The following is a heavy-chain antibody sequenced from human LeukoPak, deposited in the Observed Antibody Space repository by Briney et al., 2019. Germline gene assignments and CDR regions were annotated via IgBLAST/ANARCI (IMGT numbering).Heavy chain of an antibody. CDR1: GGSISSYY. J-gene: IGHJ6*03. Sequence: PSETLSLTCTVSGGSISSYYWSWIRQPPGKGLEWIGYIYYSGSTNYNPSLKSRVTISVDTSKNQFSLKLSSVTAADTAVYYCARDVRQRRAYYMDVWGKGTTVTVSS. CDR3: ARDVRQRRAYYMDV. CDR2: IYYSGST. V-gene: IGHV4-59*01.